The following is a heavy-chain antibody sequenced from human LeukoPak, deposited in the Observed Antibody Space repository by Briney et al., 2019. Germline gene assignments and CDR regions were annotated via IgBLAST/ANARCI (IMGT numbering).Heavy chain of an antibody. J-gene: IGHJ4*02. CDR3: ARDRGSFDVDY. CDR2: ICSTGSTYDT. CDR1: GGSITSGGYC. D-gene: IGHD3-9*01. Sequence: SETLSLICTVSGGSITSGGYCWGWIRQPPGKGLEWIGSICSTGSTYDTYYIPSLKSRMTISPDTSRNQFSLMLSSVTAADTAVHHCARDRGSFDVDYWGPGTLVTVTS. V-gene: IGHV4-39*07.